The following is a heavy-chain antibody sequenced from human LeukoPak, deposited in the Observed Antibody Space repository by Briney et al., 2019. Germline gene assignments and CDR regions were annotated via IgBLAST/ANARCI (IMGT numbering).Heavy chain of an antibody. V-gene: IGHV3-53*01. CDR1: GFTVSSNY. D-gene: IGHD3-22*01. CDR2: IYSGGST. Sequence: GGSLKLSCAASGFTVSSNYMSWVRQAPGKGLEWVSVIYSGGSTYYADSVKGRFTISRDYSKNTLYLQMNSLRAEDTAVYYCARDHTYYYDSSGLDWGQGTLVTVSS. J-gene: IGHJ4*02. CDR3: ARDHTYYYDSSGLD.